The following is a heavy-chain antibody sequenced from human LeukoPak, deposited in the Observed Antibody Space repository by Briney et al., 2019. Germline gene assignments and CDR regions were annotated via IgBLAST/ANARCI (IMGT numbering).Heavy chain of an antibody. CDR2: INPNSGGT. Sequence: ASVKVSCKVSGYTLTELSMHWVRQAPGQGLEWMGWINPNSGGTNYAQKFQGRVTMTRDTSISTAYMELSRLRSDDTAVYYCAPAISWYSGSEGGYWGQGTLVTVSS. D-gene: IGHD1-26*01. CDR1: GYTLTELS. J-gene: IGHJ4*02. V-gene: IGHV1-2*02. CDR3: APAISWYSGSEGGY.